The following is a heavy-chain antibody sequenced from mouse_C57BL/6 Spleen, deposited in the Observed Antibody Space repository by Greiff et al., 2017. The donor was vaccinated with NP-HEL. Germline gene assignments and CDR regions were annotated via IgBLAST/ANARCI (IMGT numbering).Heavy chain of an antibody. V-gene: IGHV5-9-1*02. CDR2: LSSCCAYI. CDR1: GFTFSSYA. Sequence: EVMLVESGEGLVKPGGSLKLSCAASGFTFSSYALSWVRQTPEKRLEWVAYLSSCCAYIYYADTVKGRFTISRDNARNTLYLQMSSLKSEDTAMYYCTRYYAMDYWGQGTSVTVSS. CDR3: TRYYAMDY. J-gene: IGHJ4*01.